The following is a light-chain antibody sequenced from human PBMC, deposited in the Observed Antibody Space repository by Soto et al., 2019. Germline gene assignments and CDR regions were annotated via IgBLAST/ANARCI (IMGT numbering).Light chain of an antibody. V-gene: IGLV2-14*01. Sequence: QSALTQPACVSGSPGQSVTISCTGTSSDVGGYNYVSWYQQHPGKAPKLMIYEVSNRPSGVSNRFSGSKSGNTASLPISGLQAEAEADYYCSSYTSSSTRVFGTGPKVTVL. CDR2: EVS. J-gene: IGLJ1*01. CDR1: SSDVGGYNY. CDR3: SSYTSSSTRV.